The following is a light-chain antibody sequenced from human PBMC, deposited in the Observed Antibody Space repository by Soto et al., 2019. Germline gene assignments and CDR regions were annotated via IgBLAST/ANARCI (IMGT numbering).Light chain of an antibody. J-gene: IGLJ2*01. CDR3: QALDSTTAE. CDR1: GLGDKY. Sequence: SYELTQPPSVSVSPGQTATITCSGDGLGDKYVCWYHQKPGQSPVLVIFENNKRPSGIPERFSGSNSGNTAALTISGTQAMDVADYYCQALDSTTAEFGGGTKLTVL. CDR2: ENN. V-gene: IGLV3-1*01.